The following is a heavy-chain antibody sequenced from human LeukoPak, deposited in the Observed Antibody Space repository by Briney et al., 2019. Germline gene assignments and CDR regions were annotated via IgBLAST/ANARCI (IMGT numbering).Heavy chain of an antibody. J-gene: IGHJ3*02. CDR1: GGSISSYY. CDR3: ARVYYYDSSGFFPRPHAFDI. Sequence: SETPSLTCTVSGGSISSYYWSWIRQPPGKGLEWIGYIYYSGSTNYNPSLKSRVTISVDTSKNQFSLKLSSVTAADTAVYYCARVYYYDSSGFFPRPHAFDIWGQGTMVTVSS. D-gene: IGHD3-22*01. CDR2: IYYSGST. V-gene: IGHV4-59*08.